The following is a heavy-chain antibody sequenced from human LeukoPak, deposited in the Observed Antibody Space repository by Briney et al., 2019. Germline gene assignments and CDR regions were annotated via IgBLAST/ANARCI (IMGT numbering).Heavy chain of an antibody. CDR3: ARERIPSGRAGEVHV. J-gene: IGHJ6*02. CDR2: ITSSGTAI. Sequence: GGSLRLSCVASGSVSSYNMNWVRQAPGRGLEWVSLITSSGTAIYYADSVRGRFTISRDNAKNSLYLEMNSLRAEDTAVYYCARERIPSGRAGEVHVWGQGTTVTVSS. D-gene: IGHD2-15*01. V-gene: IGHV3-21*01. CDR1: GSVSSYN.